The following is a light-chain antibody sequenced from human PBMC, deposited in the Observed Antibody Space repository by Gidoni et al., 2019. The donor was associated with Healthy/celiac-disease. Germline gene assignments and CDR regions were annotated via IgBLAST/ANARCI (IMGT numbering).Light chain of an antibody. J-gene: IGKJ4*01. CDR2: DAS. Sequence: EIVLTQSPATLSLSPGERATLSCGASQIVSSSYLAWYQQKPGLAPRLLIYDASSRATGIPDRFSGSGSGTDFTLTISRLEPEDFAVYYCQQYGSSPALTFGGGTKVEIK. CDR3: QQYGSSPALT. V-gene: IGKV3D-20*01. CDR1: QIVSSSY.